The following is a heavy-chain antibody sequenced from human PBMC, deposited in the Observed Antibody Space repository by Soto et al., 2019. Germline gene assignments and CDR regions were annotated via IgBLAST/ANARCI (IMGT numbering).Heavy chain of an antibody. CDR3: ARHYVWGSYRNFDY. CDR1: CGSISSSSYY. J-gene: IGHJ4*02. CDR2: IYYSGST. Sequence: SETLSLTCTVSCGSISSSSYYWGWIRQPPGKGLEWIGSIYYSGSTYYNPSLKSRVTISVDTSKNQFSLKLSSVTAADTAVYYCARHYVWGSYRNFDYWGQGTLVTVSS. D-gene: IGHD3-16*02. V-gene: IGHV4-39*01.